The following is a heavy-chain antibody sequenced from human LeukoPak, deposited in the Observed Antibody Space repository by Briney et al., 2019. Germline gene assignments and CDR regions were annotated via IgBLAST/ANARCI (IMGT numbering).Heavy chain of an antibody. CDR3: ARATIMVRGVIQGYYYYYYMDV. CDR1: GGSISSYY. CDR2: IYTSGST. V-gene: IGHV4-4*07. Sequence: PSETLSLTCTVSGGSISSYYWSWIRQPAGKGLELIGRIYTSGSTNSNPSPNSRVTMSIDTSKNQFSLKLSSVTAADTGVYYCARATIMVRGVIQGYYYYYYMDVWGKGTTVTVSS. D-gene: IGHD3-10*01. J-gene: IGHJ6*03.